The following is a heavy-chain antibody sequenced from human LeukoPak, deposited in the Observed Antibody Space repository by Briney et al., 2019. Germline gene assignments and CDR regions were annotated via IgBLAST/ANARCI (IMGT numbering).Heavy chain of an antibody. CDR1: GYSISTGTY. Sequence: SETLSLTCAVSGYSISTGTYWGWIRPPPGKGLVWIGSIYHSGSTYHNPSLKSRVTISVDTSKNQFSLKLTSVTAADTAVYYCARDGRTHFDYWGQGALVTVSS. CDR2: IYHSGST. V-gene: IGHV4-38-2*02. CDR3: ARDGRTHFDY. J-gene: IGHJ4*02.